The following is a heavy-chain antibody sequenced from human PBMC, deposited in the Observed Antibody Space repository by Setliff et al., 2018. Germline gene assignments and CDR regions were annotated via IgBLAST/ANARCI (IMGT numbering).Heavy chain of an antibody. J-gene: IGHJ6*02. CDR1: GGTFSNHA. CDR2: VIPLLETS. D-gene: IGHD6-13*01. V-gene: IGHV1-69*10. CDR3: ARTKMDVVAAAAKYTSLDV. Sequence: SVKVSCKVAGGTFSNHAISWVRQAPGQGLEWMGGVIPLLETSKYAQKFQGRVTITADQTTNTAHMEVSSLRSEDTAVYYCARTKMDVVAAAAKYTSLDVWGQGTSVTSP.